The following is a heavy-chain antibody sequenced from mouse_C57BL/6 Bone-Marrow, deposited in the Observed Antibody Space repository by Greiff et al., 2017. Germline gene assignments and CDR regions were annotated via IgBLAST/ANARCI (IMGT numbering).Heavy chain of an antibody. Sequence: QVQLQQPGAELVKPGASVKLSCKASGYTFTSYWMQWVKQRPGQGLEWIGEIDPSDSYTNYNQKFKGKATLTVDTSSSTAYMQLSSLTSEDSAVYYCARNDGYPLFAYWGQGTLVTVSA. CDR1: GYTFTSYW. CDR2: IDPSDSYT. J-gene: IGHJ3*01. D-gene: IGHD2-3*01. V-gene: IGHV1-50*01. CDR3: ARNDGYPLFAY.